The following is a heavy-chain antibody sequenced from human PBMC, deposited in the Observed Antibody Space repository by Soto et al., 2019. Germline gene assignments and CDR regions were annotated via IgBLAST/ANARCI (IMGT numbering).Heavy chain of an antibody. CDR3: ARDRAAVAGIPHHVDY. CDR1: GGSINNYY. Sequence: SETLSLTCTVSGGSINNYYWSWIRQPPGKGLEWIGYIYYSGSTNYNPSLKSRVTISVDTSKNQFYLKLRSVTAADTAVYYCARDRAAVAGIPHHVDYWGQGTLVTVS. CDR2: IYYSGST. V-gene: IGHV4-59*01. D-gene: IGHD6-19*01. J-gene: IGHJ4*02.